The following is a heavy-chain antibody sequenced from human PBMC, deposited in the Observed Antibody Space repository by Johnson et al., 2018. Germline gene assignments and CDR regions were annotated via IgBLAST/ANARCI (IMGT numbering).Heavy chain of an antibody. CDR1: GFTFSNYG. J-gene: IGHJ6*02. Sequence: QVQLVESGGGLVQPGGSLRLSCAASGFTFSNYGTHWVRQAPGKGLEWVGIISKDGSNQHYADSVKGRFTISRDNSKNTLYLQMDSLRAEDKAVYYWAKTQVNSGYYNYGMDVWGQGTTVTVSS. D-gene: IGHD3-10*01. CDR3: AKTQVNSGYYNYGMDV. CDR2: ISKDGSNQ. V-gene: IGHV3-30*18.